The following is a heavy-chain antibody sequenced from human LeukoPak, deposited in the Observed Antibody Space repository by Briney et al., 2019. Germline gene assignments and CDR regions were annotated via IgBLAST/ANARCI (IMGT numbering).Heavy chain of an antibody. CDR2: INPSGGST. V-gene: IGHV1-46*01. Sequence: ASVTVSFKASGYTFTSYYMHWVRQAPGQGLEWMGIINPSGGSTSYAQKFQGRVTMTRDTSTSTVYMELSSLRSEDTAVYYCAREAIAAADHYGMDVWGKGTTVTVSS. D-gene: IGHD6-13*01. CDR3: AREAIAAADHYGMDV. CDR1: GYTFTSYY. J-gene: IGHJ6*04.